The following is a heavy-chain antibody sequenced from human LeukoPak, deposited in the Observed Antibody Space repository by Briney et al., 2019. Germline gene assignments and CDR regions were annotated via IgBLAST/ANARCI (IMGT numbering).Heavy chain of an antibody. CDR3: AKATELGTPGIRHFDY. CDR2: ISGSGGST. J-gene: IGHJ4*02. CDR1: GFTFSSYA. Sequence: GGSLRLSCAASGFTFSSYAMSWVRQAPGKGMEWVSAISGSGGSTYYADSVKGRFTISRDNSKNTLYLQMNSLRAEDTAVYYCAKATELGTPGIRHFDYWGQGTLVTVSS. V-gene: IGHV3-23*01. D-gene: IGHD1-26*01.